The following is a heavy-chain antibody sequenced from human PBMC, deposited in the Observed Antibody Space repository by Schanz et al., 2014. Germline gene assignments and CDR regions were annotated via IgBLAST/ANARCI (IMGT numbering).Heavy chain of an antibody. V-gene: IGHV3-21*01. D-gene: IGHD3-16*01. CDR3: ARGTPFLCDY. J-gene: IGHJ4*02. Sequence: EVQLVESGGGLVKPGDSLRLSCAASGFTFSSYTMKWVRQAPGKGLEWVSSISSTSTYLYYADSVKGRFTISRDSARNSLYLQMSSLRAEDTAVYYRARGTPFLCDYWGQGTLVTVSS. CDR2: ISSTSTYL. CDR1: GFTFSSYT.